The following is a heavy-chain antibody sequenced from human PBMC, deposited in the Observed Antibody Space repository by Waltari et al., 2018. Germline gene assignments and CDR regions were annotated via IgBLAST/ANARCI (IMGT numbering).Heavy chain of an antibody. D-gene: IGHD1-26*01. Sequence: EVQVVESGGGLVKPGGSLRLSCAAPGFTHTDHYMNWVRQAQGKGLEWVGLIRNRARSFTTDYAASVEGRFAISRDDSKNLLYLQMNSLKTEDTAVYYCVRDKSGGYYDYWGQGTLVTVSS. V-gene: IGHV3-72*01. CDR1: GFTHTDHY. CDR3: VRDKSGGYYDY. J-gene: IGHJ4*02. CDR2: IRNRARSFTT.